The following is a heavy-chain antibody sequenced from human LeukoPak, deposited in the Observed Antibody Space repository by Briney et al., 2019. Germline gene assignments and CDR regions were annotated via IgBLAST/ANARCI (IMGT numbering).Heavy chain of an antibody. CDR2: ISSRSDSI. CDR1: GFTFSNYG. D-gene: IGHD5-12*01. V-gene: IGHV3-48*02. Sequence: GGSLRLSCAASGFTFSNYGMNWVRQAPGKRLEWVSYISSRSDSIYYADSVKGRFTISRDNAQNSLYLQMNSLRDEDTAVYYCARAMRSGYDYWGQGTLVTVSS. CDR3: ARAMRSGYDY. J-gene: IGHJ4*02.